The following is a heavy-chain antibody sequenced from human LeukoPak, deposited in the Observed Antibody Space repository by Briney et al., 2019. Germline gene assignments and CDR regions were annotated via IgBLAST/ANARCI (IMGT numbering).Heavy chain of an antibody. D-gene: IGHD3-10*01. CDR3: ARGGGARPDY. Sequence: AGGSLRLSCTASGFTFSSYGMNWVRQASGKGLKWVSYISSSSSAINYADSVKGRFTISRDNAKNSLFLQMNSLRDEDTAMYYCARGGGARPDYWGQGTLVTVSS. J-gene: IGHJ4*02. V-gene: IGHV3-48*02. CDR2: ISSSSSAI. CDR1: GFTFSSYG.